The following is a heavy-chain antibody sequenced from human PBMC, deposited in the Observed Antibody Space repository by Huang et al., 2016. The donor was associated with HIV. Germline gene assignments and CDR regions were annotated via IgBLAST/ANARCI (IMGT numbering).Heavy chain of an antibody. D-gene: IGHD4-17*01. CDR2: MNPNKCNP. CDR3: ARSAYGDLDY. Sequence: QVHLVQSGAEVKKPGASVKVSCKASGYTFTNYDINWVRQAPGRGLEWMGWMNPNKCNPCFAQSFQGRVTMTMKTSITTAYMELTSLTSEDTAVYYCARSAYGDLDYWGLGTLVIVSS. J-gene: IGHJ4*02. CDR1: GYTFTNYD. V-gene: IGHV1-8*02.